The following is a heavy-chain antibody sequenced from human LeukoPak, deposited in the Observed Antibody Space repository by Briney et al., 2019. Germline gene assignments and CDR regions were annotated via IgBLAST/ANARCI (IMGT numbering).Heavy chain of an antibody. J-gene: IGHJ5*02. CDR1: GGSLSGYY. Sequence: SETLSLTCAVYGGSLSGYYWSWIRQPPGKGLEWMGEINHSGSTNYKPSLKSRATISVDTSKNQFSLKLSSVTAPDTAVYYCARGRYSSSWRWFDPWGQVTLVTVSS. D-gene: IGHD6-6*01. CDR2: INHSGST. CDR3: ARGRYSSSWRWFDP. V-gene: IGHV4-34*01.